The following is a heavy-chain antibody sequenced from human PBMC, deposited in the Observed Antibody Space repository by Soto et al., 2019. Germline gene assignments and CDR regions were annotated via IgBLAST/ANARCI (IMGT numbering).Heavy chain of an antibody. CDR1: GYSFTSYW. CDR3: AALLSAELEPLGHPFDY. D-gene: IGHD1-1*01. Sequence: EVQLVQSGAEVKKPGESLKISCKGSGYSFTSYWIGLVRHMPGKGLEWMGIIYPGDSDTRYSPSFQGQVTISADKSISTAYLQWSSLKASDTAMYYCAALLSAELEPLGHPFDYWGQGTLVTVSS. V-gene: IGHV5-51*01. CDR2: IYPGDSDT. J-gene: IGHJ4*02.